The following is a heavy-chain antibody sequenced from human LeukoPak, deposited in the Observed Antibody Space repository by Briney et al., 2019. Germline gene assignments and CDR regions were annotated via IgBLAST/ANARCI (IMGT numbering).Heavy chain of an antibody. Sequence: PGGSLRLSCAASGFTFSAYWMSWVRQAPGRGLEWVANINQDESEKNYVDSVTGRFTISRDNAQNSLYLQLNSLRAEDTAIYLCARDRGYSNFDYWGQGTLVTVSS. V-gene: IGHV3-7*01. CDR3: ARDRGYSNFDY. CDR2: INQDESEK. CDR1: GFTFSAYW. D-gene: IGHD3-10*01. J-gene: IGHJ4*02.